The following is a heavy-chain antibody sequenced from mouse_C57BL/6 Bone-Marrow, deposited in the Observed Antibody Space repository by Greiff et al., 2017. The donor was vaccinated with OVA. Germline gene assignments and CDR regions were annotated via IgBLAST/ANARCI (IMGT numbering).Heavy chain of an antibody. CDR3: ARHGDYGAMDY. CDR1: GFTFSDYG. CDR2: ISNLAYSI. V-gene: IGHV5-15*01. J-gene: IGHJ4*01. Sequence: DVMLVESGGGLVQPGGSLKLSCAASGFTFSDYGMAWVRQAPRKGPEWVAFISNLAYSIYYADTVTGRFTISRENAKNTLYLEMSSLRSEDTAMYYCARHGDYGAMDYWGQGTSVTVSS. D-gene: IGHD2-13*01.